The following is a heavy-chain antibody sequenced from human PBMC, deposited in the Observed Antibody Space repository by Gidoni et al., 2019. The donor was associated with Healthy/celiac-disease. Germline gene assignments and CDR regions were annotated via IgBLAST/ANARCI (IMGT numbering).Heavy chain of an antibody. Sequence: QVQLVESGGGVVQPGRSLRLSCAASGFTFSSYGMHWVRQAPGKGLEWVAVISYDGSNKYYADSVKGRFTISRDNSKNTLYLQMNSLRAEDTAVYYCAKIPYATKPIAHYYYYYMDMLGQRDHGHRLL. CDR1: GFTFSSYG. CDR3: AKIPYATKPIAHYYYYYMDM. V-gene: IGHV3-30*18. CDR2: ISYDGSNK. J-gene: IGHJ6*03. D-gene: IGHD2-21*01.